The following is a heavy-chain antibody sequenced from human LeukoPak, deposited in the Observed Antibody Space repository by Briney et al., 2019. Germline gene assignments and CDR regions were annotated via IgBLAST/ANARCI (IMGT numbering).Heavy chain of an antibody. V-gene: IGHV3-33*01. CDR2: IWYDGSDK. D-gene: IGHD3-10*01. CDR1: GFTFSSYG. Sequence: GGSLRLSCAASGFTFSSYGMHWVRQAPGKGLEWVAVIWYDGSDKYYADSVKGRLTISRDNSKKTLFLQMNSLRAEDTAVYYCARDELLGYGMDVWGQGTTVTVSS. CDR3: ARDELLGYGMDV. J-gene: IGHJ6*02.